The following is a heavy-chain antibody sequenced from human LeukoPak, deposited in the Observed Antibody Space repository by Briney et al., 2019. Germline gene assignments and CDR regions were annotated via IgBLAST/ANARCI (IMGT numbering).Heavy chain of an antibody. V-gene: IGHV3-23*01. CDR1: GFSVSDYA. J-gene: IGHJ4*02. CDR3: AKDRRRCSSTACHSNLCDI. D-gene: IGHD2-15*01. Sequence: GGSLRLSCAASGFSVSDYAMTWVRQAPGKGLEWVSYITGLAGWTYYADSIKGRFTISRDISNNTLHLQMNAVGAEDTAVYFCAKDRRRCSSTACHSNLCDIWGQGDLVTVSS. CDR2: ITGLAGWT.